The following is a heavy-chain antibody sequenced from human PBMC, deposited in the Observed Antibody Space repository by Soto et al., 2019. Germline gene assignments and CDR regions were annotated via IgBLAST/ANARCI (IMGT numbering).Heavy chain of an antibody. V-gene: IGHV4-39*01. CDR2: IHYSGIT. CDR1: GASVSGGTYY. Sequence: QLQLPESGPGLVKPSETLSLACSVSGASVSGGTYYWGWIRQPPGKGLEWVGSIHYSGITHYNPSPKSRATVSIDTSQNQFSLKLTSVTAADTAVDYWARRAHGYPTNWFDPWGQGTLVIVSS. CDR3: ARRAHGYPTNWFDP. J-gene: IGHJ5*02. D-gene: IGHD3-22*01.